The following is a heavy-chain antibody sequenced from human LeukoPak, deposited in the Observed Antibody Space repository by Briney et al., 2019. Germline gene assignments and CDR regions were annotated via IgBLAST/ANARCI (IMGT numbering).Heavy chain of an antibody. CDR3: TSGVGTLDY. Sequence: GGSLRLSCAASGFTFINAWMTWVGQAPGKGLEWVGRIQSTTNGGTPDYTTPVKGRFTISRDDSKNTLYLQMNSLKTEDTAVYYCTSGVGTLDYWGQGALVTVSS. V-gene: IGHV3-15*01. CDR1: GFTFINAW. D-gene: IGHD1-14*01. J-gene: IGHJ4*02. CDR2: IQSTTNGGTP.